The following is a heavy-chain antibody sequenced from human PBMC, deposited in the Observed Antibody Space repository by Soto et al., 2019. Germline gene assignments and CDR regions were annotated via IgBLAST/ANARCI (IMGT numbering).Heavy chain of an antibody. CDR2: INPSTSHI. Sequence: EVQLVESGGGLVMPGGSLRLSCAASGFTFSSYQMNWVRQAPGKGLEWVSSINPSTSHIYYADSVRGRFTISRDNSKNSLYLHMNNLRTEDSAVYYCARGYCGGGGCYLRRDAFDVWGQGTMVTVSS. D-gene: IGHD2-15*01. CDR3: ARGYCGGGGCYLRRDAFDV. CDR1: GFTFSSYQ. V-gene: IGHV3-21*01. J-gene: IGHJ3*01.